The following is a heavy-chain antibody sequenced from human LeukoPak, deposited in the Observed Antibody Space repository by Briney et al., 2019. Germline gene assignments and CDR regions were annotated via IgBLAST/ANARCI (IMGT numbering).Heavy chain of an antibody. D-gene: IGHD4-17*01. V-gene: IGHV3-48*03. CDR1: GFTFSSYE. Sequence: GGSLRLSCAASGFTFSSYEMNWVRQAPGKGLGWLSYINYNGESIYYADSVKGRFTVSRDNARGSLYLQMNSLRGEDTAVYYCARRATVTYHGMDVWGQGTTVTVSS. CDR3: ARRATVTYHGMDV. J-gene: IGHJ6*02. CDR2: INYNGESI.